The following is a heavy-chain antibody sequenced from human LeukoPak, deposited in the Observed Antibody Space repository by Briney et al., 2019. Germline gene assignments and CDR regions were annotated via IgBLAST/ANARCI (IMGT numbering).Heavy chain of an antibody. CDR1: GYTFTSYD. V-gene: IGHV1-8*01. Sequence: ASVKVSCKASGYTFTSYDINWVRQATGQGLEWVGWMNPNCGNTGSAQNFQGRVTMTRNTSISTAYMELSSLRSEDTAVYYCARSGRDSSSSSYYGMDVWGQGTTVTVSS. D-gene: IGHD3-22*01. CDR2: MNPNCGNT. J-gene: IGHJ6*02. CDR3: ARSGRDSSSSSYYGMDV.